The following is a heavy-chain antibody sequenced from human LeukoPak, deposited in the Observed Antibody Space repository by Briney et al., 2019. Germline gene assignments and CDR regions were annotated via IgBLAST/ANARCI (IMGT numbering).Heavy chain of an antibody. V-gene: IGHV7-4-1*02. CDR3: ARAFQSLGGLSLPDY. Sequence: ASVKVSCKASGYTFTSYAMNGVRQAPGQGLEWMGWIHPSTGNPTYPQRFTGRFVFFLDPSLSTIYLQISSLKAEDTAVYFCARAFQSLGGLSLPDYWGQGTLVTVSS. J-gene: IGHJ4*02. CDR2: IHPSTGNP. D-gene: IGHD3-16*02. CDR1: GYTFTSYA.